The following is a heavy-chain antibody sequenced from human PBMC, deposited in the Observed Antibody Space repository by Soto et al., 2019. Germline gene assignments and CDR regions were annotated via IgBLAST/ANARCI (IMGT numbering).Heavy chain of an antibody. V-gene: IGHV4-30-4*01. CDR1: GGSIRSAHYH. CDR3: VRADDGVDRDYYGLDV. Sequence: QVQLQESGPGLVRPSQTLSLTCTVSGGSIRSAHYHWTWIRQTPGKGLEWIGYIHYSGSVYYNPSLQSRVTMSVDTSKNLFSLKLSSVTAADTAVYFCVRADDGVDRDYYGLDVWGQGTTVTVSS. CDR2: IHYSGSV. D-gene: IGHD4-17*01. J-gene: IGHJ6*02.